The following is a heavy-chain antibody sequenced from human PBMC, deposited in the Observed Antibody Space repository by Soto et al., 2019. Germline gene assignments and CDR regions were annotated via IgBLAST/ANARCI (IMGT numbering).Heavy chain of an antibody. V-gene: IGHV1-18*01. CDR3: ARDEGGYDILTGYYKAHHFDQ. CDR2: ISPHNRNT. Sequence: ASVKVSCKASGYTFGHFYITWVRQAPGQGLEWMGAISPHNRNTNYAEKFRGRVTMTADTSTTTAYMELRSLRSDDTAVYYCARDEGGYDILTGYYKAHHFDQWGQGALVTVSS. J-gene: IGHJ4*02. D-gene: IGHD3-9*01. CDR1: GYTFGHFY.